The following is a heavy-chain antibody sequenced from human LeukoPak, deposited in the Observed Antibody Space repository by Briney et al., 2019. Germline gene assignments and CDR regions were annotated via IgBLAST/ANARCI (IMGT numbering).Heavy chain of an antibody. J-gene: IGHJ5*02. CDR3: ARDPSVAAAGNNWFDP. CDR1: GGSISSGSYY. CDR2: IYYSGST. Sequence: SETLSLTCTVSGGSISSGSYYWGWIRQPPGKGLEWIGSIYYSGSTYNNPSIKSRVLKSRVTISVDTSKNQLSLELNSVTAADTAVYYCARDPSVAAAGNNWFDPWGQGTLVAVSS. V-gene: IGHV4-39*07. D-gene: IGHD6-13*01.